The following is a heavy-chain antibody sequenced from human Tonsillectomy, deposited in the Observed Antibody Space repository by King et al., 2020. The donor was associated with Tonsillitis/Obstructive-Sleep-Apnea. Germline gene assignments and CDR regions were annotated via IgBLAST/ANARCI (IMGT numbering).Heavy chain of an antibody. Sequence: VQLQESGPGLVKPSETLSLTCTVSGGSISSYSWSWIRQPPGKGLEWIGYIYYSGSTNYNPSHKSRVTISVDTSKNQFSLKLSSVTAADTAVYYCARDMVLEAGGDAFDIWGQGTMVTVSS. CDR1: GGSISSYS. J-gene: IGHJ3*02. CDR3: ARDMVLEAGGDAFDI. CDR2: IYYSGST. V-gene: IGHV4-59*01. D-gene: IGHD2-8*01.